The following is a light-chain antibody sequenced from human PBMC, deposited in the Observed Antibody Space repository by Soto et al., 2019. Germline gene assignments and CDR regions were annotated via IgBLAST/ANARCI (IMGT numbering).Light chain of an antibody. V-gene: IGKV3-20*01. CDR2: GAS. Sequence: EIWLTQSPRTLSLSPGERATLSCRASQSVSSSYLAWYQQKPGQAPRLLIYGASSRATGIPDRFSGSGSGTDFTLTISRLEPEDFAVYYCQQYGSSLTWTFGQGTKVDIK. CDR1: QSVSSSY. CDR3: QQYGSSLTWT. J-gene: IGKJ1*01.